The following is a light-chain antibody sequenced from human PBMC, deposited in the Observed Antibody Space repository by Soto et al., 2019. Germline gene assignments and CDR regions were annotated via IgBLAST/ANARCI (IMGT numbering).Light chain of an antibody. V-gene: IGLV1-40*01. CDR3: QSYDSSLSAHCV. Sequence: QAVVTQPPSVSGAPGQRVTISCTGSSSNIGAGYDVHWYQQLPGTAPKLLIYGNSNRPSGVPDRFSGSKSGTSASLAITGLQAEDEADYYCQSYDSSLSAHCVFGGGTKLTVL. CDR2: GNS. J-gene: IGLJ3*02. CDR1: SSNIGAGYD.